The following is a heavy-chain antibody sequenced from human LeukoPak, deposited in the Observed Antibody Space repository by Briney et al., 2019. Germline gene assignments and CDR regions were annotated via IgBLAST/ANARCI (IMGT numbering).Heavy chain of an antibody. CDR2: INHSGST. CDR3: AQPHYDFWSGYWVAFDI. CDR1: GGSFSGYY. J-gene: IGHJ3*02. D-gene: IGHD3-3*01. Sequence: SETLSLTCAVYGGSFSGYYWSWIRQPPGKGLEWIGEINHSGSTNYDPSLKSRVTISVDTSKNQFSLKLSSVTAADTAVYYCAQPHYDFWSGYWVAFDIWGQGTMVTVSS. V-gene: IGHV4-34*01.